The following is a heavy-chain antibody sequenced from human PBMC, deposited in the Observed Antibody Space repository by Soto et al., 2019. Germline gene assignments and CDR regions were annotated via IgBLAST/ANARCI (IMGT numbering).Heavy chain of an antibody. J-gene: IGHJ4*02. D-gene: IGHD2-2*02. CDR3: AMEYCSSTSCYRDY. Sequence: QVQMVRSGAEVKKPGSSVKVSCKASGGTFSRYTISWVREAPGQGLGWMGRIIPILGIANYAQKFQGRVTITADKSTSTAYMELSSLRSEDTAVYYCAMEYCSSTSCYRDYWGQGTLVTVSS. CDR2: IIPILGIA. V-gene: IGHV1-69*02. CDR1: GGTFSRYT.